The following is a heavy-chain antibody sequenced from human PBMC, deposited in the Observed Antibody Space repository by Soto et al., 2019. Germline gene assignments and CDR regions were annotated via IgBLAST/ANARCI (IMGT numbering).Heavy chain of an antibody. CDR2: IYWDDDK. Sequence: QITLKDSGPPLVKPTQTLTLTCTFSGFSLSTSGVGVGWIRQPPGKALEWLALIYWDDDKRYSPILKIRLTITEDTCKNQVVLTLPNMDPVDPATYYCAHGLAASIHGDYGRINSFDYWGQGTPVTVSS. CDR1: GFSLSTSGVG. CDR3: AHGLAASIHGDYGRINSFDY. J-gene: IGHJ4*02. D-gene: IGHD4-17*01. V-gene: IGHV2-5*02.